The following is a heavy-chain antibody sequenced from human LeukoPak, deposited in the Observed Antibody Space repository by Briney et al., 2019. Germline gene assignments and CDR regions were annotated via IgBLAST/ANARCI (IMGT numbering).Heavy chain of an antibody. D-gene: IGHD2-21*01. J-gene: IGHJ4*02. V-gene: IGHV3-30*02. CDR2: IKFDGNYK. CDR1: GFTFSSYG. Sequence: GGSLRLSCAASGFTFSSYGMHWVRQAPGKGLDWMSFIKFDGNYKWYADSVKGRFTVSRDNAKNTVYLEMNSLRAEDTAFYYCAKDSDWSCDYWGQGTLVTVSS. CDR3: AKDSDWSCDY.